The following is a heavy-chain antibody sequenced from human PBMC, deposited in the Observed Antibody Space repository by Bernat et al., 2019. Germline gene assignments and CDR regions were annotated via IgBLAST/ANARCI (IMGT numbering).Heavy chain of an antibody. CDR2: IYYSGST. V-gene: IGHV4-39*01. D-gene: IGHD6-19*01. Sequence: QLQLQESGPGLVKPSETLSLTCTVSGGSISSSSYYWGWLRQPPGKGLEWIGCIYYSGSTYYNPSLKSRVTISGDTSQNQLSLKLGSVTAADTAVYYCARRDSSEYYFDYWGQGTLVTVCS. CDR3: ARRDSSEYYFDY. J-gene: IGHJ4*02. CDR1: GGSISSSSYY.